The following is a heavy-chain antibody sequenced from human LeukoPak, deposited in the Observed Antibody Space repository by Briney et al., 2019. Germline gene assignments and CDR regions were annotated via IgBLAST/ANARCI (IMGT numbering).Heavy chain of an antibody. J-gene: IGHJ4*02. V-gene: IGHV3-21*04. D-gene: IGHD2-15*01. Sequence: GGSLRLSCAASGFTFSSYSMNWVRQAPGKGLEWVSSISSSSSYIYYADSVKGRFTISRDNAKNSLYLQMNSLRAEDTAVYYCARTDIVVVLDITRRFDYWGQGTLVTVSS. CDR1: GFTFSSYS. CDR2: ISSSSSYI. CDR3: ARTDIVVVLDITRRFDY.